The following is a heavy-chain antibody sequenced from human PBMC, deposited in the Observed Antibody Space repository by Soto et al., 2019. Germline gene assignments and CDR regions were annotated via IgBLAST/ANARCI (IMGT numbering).Heavy chain of an antibody. CDR1: GGSISTGGYY. CDR2: FYYSGST. J-gene: IGHJ5*02. D-gene: IGHD6-13*01. Sequence: SETLSLTCTVSGGSISTGGYYWNWIRQHPGKGLEWIGYFYYSGSTYYNPSLKSRVTISVNTSKNQFSLKLSSVTAADTAVYYCARDSIRTSIAAAGTGNWFDPWGQGTLDTVSS. V-gene: IGHV4-31*03. CDR3: ARDSIRTSIAAAGTGNWFDP.